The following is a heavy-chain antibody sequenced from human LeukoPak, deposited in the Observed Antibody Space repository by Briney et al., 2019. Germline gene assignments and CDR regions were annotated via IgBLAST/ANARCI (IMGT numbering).Heavy chain of an antibody. D-gene: IGHD3-22*01. V-gene: IGHV1-18*01. CDR3: ARETYYYDSSGYYYAQGAFDI. CDR2: ISAYNGNT. Sequence: ASVKVSCKASGYTFTSYGISWVRQAPGQGLEWMGWISAYNGNTNYAQKLQGRVTMTTDTSTSTAYMELRSLRSDDTAVYYCARETYYYDSSGYYYAQGAFDIWGQRTMVTVSS. CDR1: GYTFTSYG. J-gene: IGHJ3*02.